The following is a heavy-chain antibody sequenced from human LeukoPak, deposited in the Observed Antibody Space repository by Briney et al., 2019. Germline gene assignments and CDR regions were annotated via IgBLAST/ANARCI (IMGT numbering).Heavy chain of an antibody. Sequence: SETLSLTCTVSGGSISSTSYYWGWIRQPPGKGLEWIGYIYHSGSTYYNPSLKSRVTISVDRSKNQFSLKLSSVTAADTAVYYCARVRPYYYYGMDVWGQGTTVTVSS. CDR3: ARVRPYYYYGMDV. J-gene: IGHJ6*02. V-gene: IGHV4-39*07. CDR1: GGSISSTSYY. CDR2: IYHSGST.